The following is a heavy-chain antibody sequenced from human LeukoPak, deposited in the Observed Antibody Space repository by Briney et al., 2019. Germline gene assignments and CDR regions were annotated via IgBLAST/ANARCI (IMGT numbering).Heavy chain of an antibody. V-gene: IGHV1-69*13. D-gene: IGHD3-22*01. CDR3: AGDSSGYKDSFFDY. Sequence: SVKVSCKASGGTFSTYAISWVRQAPGQGLEWMGGIIPIFGTANYAQKFQGRVTITADESTSTAYMELSSLKSEDTAVYYCAGDSSGYKDSFFDYWGQGTLVTVSS. J-gene: IGHJ4*02. CDR2: IIPIFGTA. CDR1: GGTFSTYA.